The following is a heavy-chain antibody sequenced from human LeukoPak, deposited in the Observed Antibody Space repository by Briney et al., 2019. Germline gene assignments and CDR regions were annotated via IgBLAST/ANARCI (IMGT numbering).Heavy chain of an antibody. CDR3: ATTMVRGVPDTFDI. V-gene: IGHV1-2*02. J-gene: IGHJ3*02. Sequence: ASVTVSCKASGYTFTDYYMHWVRQAPGQGLEWMGWLNPNRGGTLFAQKLQGRVSMTRHTSITTVYMDVPSLRSDDTAVYYCATTMVRGVPDTFDIWGQGTMVTVSS. CDR1: GYTFTDYY. CDR2: LNPNRGGT. D-gene: IGHD3-10*01.